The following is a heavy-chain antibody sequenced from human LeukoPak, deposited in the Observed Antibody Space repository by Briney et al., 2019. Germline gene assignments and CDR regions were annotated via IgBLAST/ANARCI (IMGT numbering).Heavy chain of an antibody. CDR3: AGNQYSSSWYVGWFDP. Sequence: GGSLRLSCAASGFTFSSYGMHWVRQAPGKGLEWVAVIWYDGSNKYYADSVKGRFTISRDNSKNTLYLQMNSLRAEDTAVYYCAGNQYSSSWYVGWFDPWGQGTLVTVSS. CDR1: GFTFSSYG. D-gene: IGHD6-13*01. V-gene: IGHV3-33*01. J-gene: IGHJ5*02. CDR2: IWYDGSNK.